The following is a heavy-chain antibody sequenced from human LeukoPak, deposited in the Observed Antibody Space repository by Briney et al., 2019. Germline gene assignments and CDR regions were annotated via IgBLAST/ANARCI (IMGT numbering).Heavy chain of an antibody. Sequence: SETLSLTCSVSNYSISRTYHWGWIRQPPGRGLEWIGTIYHSGTTYYSPSLKSRVTISIHTSKNQFSLRLSSVTAADTAVYYCATMMYGSGNYYNSDYWGQGTLVTVSS. J-gene: IGHJ4*02. V-gene: IGHV4-38-2*02. CDR2: IYHSGTT. D-gene: IGHD3-10*01. CDR1: NYSISRTYH. CDR3: ATMMYGSGNYYNSDY.